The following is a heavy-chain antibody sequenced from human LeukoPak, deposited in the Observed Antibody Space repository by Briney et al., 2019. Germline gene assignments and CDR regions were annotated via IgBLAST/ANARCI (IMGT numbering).Heavy chain of an antibody. CDR1: GFTFSDYY. CDR2: MKQDASEK. V-gene: IGHV3-7*01. D-gene: IGHD1-1*01. J-gene: IGHJ4*02. CDR3: VRDRNPRHSYFDL. Sequence: PGGSLRLSCAASGFTFSDYYMSWIRQAPGKGPEWVANMKQDASEKYYFGALNGRFTIFRDNAKNSLYLQMNTLTVEDTALYFCVRDRNPRHSYFDLWGQGTLVTVSS.